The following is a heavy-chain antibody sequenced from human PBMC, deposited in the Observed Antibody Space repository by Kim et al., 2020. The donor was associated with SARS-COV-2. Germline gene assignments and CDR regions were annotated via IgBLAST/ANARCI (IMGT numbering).Heavy chain of an antibody. V-gene: IGHV3-23*01. J-gene: IGHJ4*02. D-gene: IGHD6-19*01. CDR3: AKYRAGVAGNFHY. CDR2: ISAAGTST. Sequence: GGSLRLSCAASGFTFSNSAMSWVRQAPGKGLEWVSAISAAGTSTFYADSVKGRFTASRDNSKNTLYLQMNSLRVEDTAVYYCAKYRAGVAGNFHYWGQGTLVTVSS. CDR1: GFTFSNSA.